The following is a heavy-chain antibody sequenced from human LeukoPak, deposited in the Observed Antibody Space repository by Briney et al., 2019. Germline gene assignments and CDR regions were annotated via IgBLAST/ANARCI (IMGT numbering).Heavy chain of an antibody. Sequence: GASVKVSCKASGYTFTNNYLRWVRRAPGQGLEWMGMIYPRDGSTSYAQNFQGRVTVTRDTSTTTVHMELRGLRSEDTAVYYCARDQEGFDYWGQGTVVTVSS. V-gene: IGHV1-46*01. J-gene: IGHJ4*02. CDR2: IYPRDGST. CDR1: GYTFTNNY. CDR3: ARDQEGFDY.